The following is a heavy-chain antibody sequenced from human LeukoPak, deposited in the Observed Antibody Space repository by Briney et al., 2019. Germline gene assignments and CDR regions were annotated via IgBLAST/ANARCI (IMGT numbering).Heavy chain of an antibody. CDR2: ISGSGGST. CDR1: GFTFSSYA. J-gene: IGHJ4*02. D-gene: IGHD6-6*01. V-gene: IGHV3-23*01. Sequence: GGSLRLSCAASGFTFSSYAMSWVRQAPGKGLEWVSAISGSGGSTYYADSVKGRFTISRDNSKNTLYLQMNSLRAEDTAVYYCAKLQTQRIAARTSETTEWGQGTLVTVSS. CDR3: AKLQTQRIAARTSETTE.